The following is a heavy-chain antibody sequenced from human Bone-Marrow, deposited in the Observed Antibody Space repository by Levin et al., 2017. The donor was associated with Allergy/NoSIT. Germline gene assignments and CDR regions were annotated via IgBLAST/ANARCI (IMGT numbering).Heavy chain of an antibody. CDR2: ISGSGGRT. J-gene: IGHJ4*02. D-gene: IGHD4/OR15-4a*01. CDR3: AKETNYGDYLH. CDR1: GFNFNSFG. Sequence: TGGSLRLSCAASGFNFNSFGMGWVRQAPGKGLEWVSGISGSGGRTYYADSVKGRFTISRDNSKKTLYLQTDSVRAEDTAVYFCAKETNYGDYLHWGEGTLVTVSS. V-gene: IGHV3-23*01.